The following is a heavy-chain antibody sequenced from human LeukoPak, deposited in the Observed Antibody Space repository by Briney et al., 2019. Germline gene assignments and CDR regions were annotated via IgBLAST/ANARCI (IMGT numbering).Heavy chain of an antibody. CDR1: GFTLSSYA. D-gene: IGHD2-15*01. CDR3: AKGGYCSGGSCYQPRNDAFDI. J-gene: IGHJ3*02. Sequence: GGSLRLSCAASGFTLSSYAMSWVSQAPESGLEWVSAISGSGGSTYYADSVKGRFTISRDNSKNTLYLQMNSLRAEDTAVYYCAKGGYCSGGSCYQPRNDAFDIWGQGTMVTVSS. CDR2: ISGSGGST. V-gene: IGHV3-23*01.